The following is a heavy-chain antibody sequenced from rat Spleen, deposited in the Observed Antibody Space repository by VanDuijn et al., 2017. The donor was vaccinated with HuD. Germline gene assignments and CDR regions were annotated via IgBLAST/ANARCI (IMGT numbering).Heavy chain of an antibody. Sequence: EVQLVESGGGLVQPGRSLKLSCAASGFTFSDYGMAWVRQAPTKGLEWIASISTGGDNTYFRDSVKGRFTLSRDNAKNTQSLQMDSLRSEDTAIYYCTRGYVMDAWGQGASVTVSS. CDR2: ISTGGDNT. CDR3: TRGYVMDA. J-gene: IGHJ4*01. V-gene: IGHV5S13*01. CDR1: GFTFSDYG.